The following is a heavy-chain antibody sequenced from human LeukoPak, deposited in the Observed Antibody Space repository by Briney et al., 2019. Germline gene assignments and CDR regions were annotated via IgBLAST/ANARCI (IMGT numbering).Heavy chain of an antibody. Sequence: GGSLRLSCAASGFTFSSYWMSWVRQAPGKGLEWVANIKQDGSEKYYVDSVKGRFTISRDNAKNSLYLQMNSLRAEDTAVYYCAREWDCSGGSCRTRVDLWGRGTLVTVSS. CDR1: GFTFSSYW. V-gene: IGHV3-7*01. CDR3: AREWDCSGGSCRTRVDL. D-gene: IGHD2-15*01. CDR2: IKQDGSEK. J-gene: IGHJ2*01.